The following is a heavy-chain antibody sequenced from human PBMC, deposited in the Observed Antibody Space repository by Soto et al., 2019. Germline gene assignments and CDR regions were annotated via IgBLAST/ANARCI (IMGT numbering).Heavy chain of an antibody. J-gene: IGHJ4*02. Sequence: SETLSLTCTVSGGPIRSSSHYWGWIRQSPGTGLEWIGSIDEGGDSYYNPSLKSRVTIFVDTSKNQFSLKLISVTGADSAIYYCAREGGYVDYWGQGTLVTVSS. CDR3: AREGGYVDY. CDR1: GGPIRSSSHY. CDR2: IDEGGDS. D-gene: IGHD1-1*01. V-gene: IGHV4-39*02.